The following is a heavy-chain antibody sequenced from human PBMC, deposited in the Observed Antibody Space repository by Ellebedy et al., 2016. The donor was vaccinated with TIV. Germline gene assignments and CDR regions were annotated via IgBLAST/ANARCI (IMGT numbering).Heavy chain of an antibody. CDR1: GYTFTSYY. J-gene: IGHJ4*02. D-gene: IGHD3-22*01. CDR2: INPSGGST. Sequence: AASVKVSCKASGYTFTSYYMHWVRQAPGQGLEWMGIINPSGGSTSYAQKLQGRVTMTRDTSTSTVYMELSSLRSEDTAVYYCARGWYYDSSGYYYVLDYWGQGTLVTVSS. V-gene: IGHV1-46*04. CDR3: ARGWYYDSSGYYYVLDY.